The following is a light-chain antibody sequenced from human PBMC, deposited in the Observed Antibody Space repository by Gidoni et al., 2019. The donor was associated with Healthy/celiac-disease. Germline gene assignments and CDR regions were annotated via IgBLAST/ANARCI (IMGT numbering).Light chain of an antibody. Sequence: QSALTHPPSVSGSPGHSVTISCTGTSSDVGSSNRVSWYQQPPGTAPSLIIYEVSNRPSGVPDRFSGSKSGNTASLTISGIQAEDEADYYCSSYTSSSTLVVFGGGTKLTVL. CDR3: SSYTSSSTLVV. CDR2: EVS. J-gene: IGLJ2*01. V-gene: IGLV2-18*02. CDR1: SSDVGSSNR.